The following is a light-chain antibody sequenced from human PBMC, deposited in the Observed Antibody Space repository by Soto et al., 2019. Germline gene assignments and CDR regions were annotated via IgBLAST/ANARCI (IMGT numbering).Light chain of an antibody. V-gene: IGLV2-14*01. J-gene: IGLJ1*01. CDR1: SSDIGAYDY. Sequence: QSVLTQPASVSGSPGQLITISCTGTSSDIGAYDYVSWFQQHPDKAPKLMISEVTNRPSGVSDRFSGSKSGNAASLTISGLQAEDEAYYFCFSFTTAHTHIFGTGTKVTVL. CDR3: FSFTTAHTHI. CDR2: EVT.